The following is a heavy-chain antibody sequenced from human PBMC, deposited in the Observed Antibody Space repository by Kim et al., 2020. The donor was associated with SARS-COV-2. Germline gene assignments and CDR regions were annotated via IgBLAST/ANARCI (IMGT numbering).Heavy chain of an antibody. D-gene: IGHD3-10*01. J-gene: IGHJ3*02. CDR2: INHSGST. V-gene: IGHV4-34*01. CDR3: ARASRDYGSGSYYKPWQAFDI. Sequence: SETLSLTCAVYGGSFSGYYWSWIRQPPGKGLEWIGEINHSGSTNYNPSLKSRVTISVDTSKNQFSLKLSSVTAADTAVYYCARASRDYGSGSYYKPWQAFDIWGQGTMVTVSS. CDR1: GGSFSGYY.